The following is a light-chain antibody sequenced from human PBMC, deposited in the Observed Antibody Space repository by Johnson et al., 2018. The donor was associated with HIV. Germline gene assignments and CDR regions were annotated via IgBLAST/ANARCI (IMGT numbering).Light chain of an antibody. J-gene: IGLJ1*01. Sequence: QPVLTQPPSVSAAPGQKVTISCSGSSSNIGNNYVSWYQQLPGTAPKLLIYDNNKRPSGIPDRFSASKSGTSATLGITGLQTGDEADYYCGTWDISLSVGYVFGTGTKVTVL. CDR1: SSNIGNNY. V-gene: IGLV1-51*01. CDR2: DNN. CDR3: GTWDISLSVGYV.